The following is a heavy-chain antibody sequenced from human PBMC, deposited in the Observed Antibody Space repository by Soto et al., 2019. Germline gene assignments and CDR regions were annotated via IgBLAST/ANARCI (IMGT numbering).Heavy chain of an antibody. CDR3: ARERTGTTSMDV. D-gene: IGHD1-1*01. J-gene: IGHJ6*02. Sequence: ASVKVSCKASGYTFTSYDINWVRQATGQGLEWMGWMNPNSGNTGYAQKFQGRVTMTRNTSISTAYMELSSLRSEDTAVYYCARERTGTTSMDVWGQGTTVTVPS. V-gene: IGHV1-8*01. CDR1: GYTFTSYD. CDR2: MNPNSGNT.